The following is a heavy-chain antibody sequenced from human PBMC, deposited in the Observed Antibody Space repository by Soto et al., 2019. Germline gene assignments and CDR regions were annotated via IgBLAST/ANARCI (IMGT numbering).Heavy chain of an antibody. J-gene: IGHJ4*02. Sequence: QVQLVESGGGVVQPGTSLRLSCAASGFTFSSYAMHWVRQAPGKGLEWVAVVSYDGSHEFYADFVESRFTIARDNSKDTLYLQMNSLRAEDTAVYYCAKDVNDPHNYGDYNFHYWGQGTLVTVSS. V-gene: IGHV3-30*18. CDR2: VSYDGSHE. CDR1: GFTFSSYA. D-gene: IGHD4-17*01. CDR3: AKDVNDPHNYGDYNFHY.